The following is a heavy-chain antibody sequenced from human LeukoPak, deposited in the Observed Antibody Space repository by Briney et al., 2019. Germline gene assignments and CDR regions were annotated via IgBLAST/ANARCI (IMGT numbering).Heavy chain of an antibody. CDR1: GGTFSSYA. CDR2: IIPILGIA. V-gene: IGHV1-69*04. Sequence: GASVKVSCKASGGTFSSYAISWVRQAPGQGLEWMGRIIPILGIANYAQKFQGRVTITADKSTSTAYMELSSLRSEDTAVYYCAREQWPVLGANWFDPWGQGTLVTVSS. D-gene: IGHD6-19*01. J-gene: IGHJ5*02. CDR3: AREQWPVLGANWFDP.